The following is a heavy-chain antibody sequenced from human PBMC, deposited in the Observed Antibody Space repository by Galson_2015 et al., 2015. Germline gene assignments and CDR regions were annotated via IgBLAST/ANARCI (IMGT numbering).Heavy chain of an antibody. D-gene: IGHD3-16*02. Sequence: RLSCAASGFTFNHYAMTWVRQAPGKGLEWASSISSGGSGTYYADSVKGRFTISRDNSKNTLYLQMNSLRAEDTAVYYCAKWNRSPYYFDYWGQGTLVTVSS. V-gene: IGHV3-23*01. CDR2: ISSGGSGT. CDR3: AKWNRSPYYFDY. CDR1: GFTFNHYA. J-gene: IGHJ4*02.